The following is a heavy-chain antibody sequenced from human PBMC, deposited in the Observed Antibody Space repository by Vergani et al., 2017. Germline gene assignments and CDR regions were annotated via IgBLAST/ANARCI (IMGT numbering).Heavy chain of an antibody. CDR3: ARDGGNYYGSGSYYNGY. J-gene: IGHJ4*02. V-gene: IGHV1-46*01. Sequence: QVQLVQSGAEVKKPGASVKVSCKASGYTFTSYYMHWVRQAPGQGLEWMGIINPSSGSTSYEQKFQGRVTMTRDTSTSTVYMELSSLRSEDTAVYYCARDGGNYYGSGSYYNGYWGQGTLVTVSS. D-gene: IGHD3-10*01. CDR1: GYTFTSYY. CDR2: INPSSGST.